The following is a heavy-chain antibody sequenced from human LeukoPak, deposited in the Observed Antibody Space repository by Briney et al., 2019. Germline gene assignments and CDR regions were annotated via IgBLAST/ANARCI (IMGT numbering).Heavy chain of an antibody. CDR2: IYYSGST. J-gene: IGHJ4*02. Sequence: SETLSLTCTVSGGSISSYYWSWIRQPPGKGLEWIGYIYYSGSTNYNPSLKSRVTISVDTSKNQFSLKPSSVTAADTAVYYCARHPRGEDFDYWGQGTLVTVSS. CDR3: ARHPRGEDFDY. V-gene: IGHV4-59*08. D-gene: IGHD6-25*01. CDR1: GGSISSYY.